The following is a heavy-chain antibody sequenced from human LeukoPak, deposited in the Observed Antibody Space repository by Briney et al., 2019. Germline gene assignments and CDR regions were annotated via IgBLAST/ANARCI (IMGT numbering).Heavy chain of an antibody. CDR1: GFTFSSYE. V-gene: IGHV3-48*03. CDR3: ASLDFNYDFWSGYSYFDY. J-gene: IGHJ4*02. CDR2: ISSSGSTI. D-gene: IGHD3-3*01. Sequence: GGSLRLSCAASGFTFSSYEMNWVRPAPGKWLEWVSYISSSGSTIYYADSVKGRFTISRDNAKNSMYLQMNSLRAEDTAVYYCASLDFNYDFWSGYSYFDYWGQGTLVTVSS.